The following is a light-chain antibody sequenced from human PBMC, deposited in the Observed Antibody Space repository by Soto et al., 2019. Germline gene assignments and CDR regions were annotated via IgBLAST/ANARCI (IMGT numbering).Light chain of an antibody. CDR1: NSDIGGYNY. CDR2: EVI. V-gene: IGLV2-14*01. CDR3: SSYRSVGTIV. Sequence: QSALTQPASVSGSPGQSITISCTGTNSDIGGYNYVSWYQQHPGKAPKVIIYEVINRPSGVSNRFSGSKSVNAAYLTISGLQAEDDADYYCSSYRSVGTIVFGTGTKGTVL. J-gene: IGLJ1*01.